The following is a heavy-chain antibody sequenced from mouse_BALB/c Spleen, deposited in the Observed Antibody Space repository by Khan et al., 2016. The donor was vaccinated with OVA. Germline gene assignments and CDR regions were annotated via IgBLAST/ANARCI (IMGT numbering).Heavy chain of an antibody. CDR1: GFNIKDTY. CDR2: IDPANGYT. D-gene: IGHD3-2*01. J-gene: IGHJ3*01. Sequence: VRLQQSGAELVKPGASVKLSCTASGFNIKDTYMHWVKQRPEQGLEWIGRIDPANGYTKYDTKFQGKATITADTSSNTAYLQLSSLTSEDTAVYYFARDDRVVLAYWVQGTLVPVSA. CDR3: ARDDRVVLAY. V-gene: IGHV14-3*02.